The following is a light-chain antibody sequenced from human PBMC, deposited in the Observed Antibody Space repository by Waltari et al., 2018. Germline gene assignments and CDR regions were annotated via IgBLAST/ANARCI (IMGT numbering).Light chain of an antibody. CDR2: DVS. CDR3: SSYTTSATWV. CDR1: NSDVGPYQY. Sequence: QSALTQPASVSGSPGQSITISCTGTNSDVGPYQYVSWYQQNPGKAPKLIIFDVSRRPSGVSYRFSGSKSGSTASLTISGLQAGDEADYYCSSYTTSATWVFGGGTRVAVL. J-gene: IGLJ3*02. V-gene: IGLV2-14*03.